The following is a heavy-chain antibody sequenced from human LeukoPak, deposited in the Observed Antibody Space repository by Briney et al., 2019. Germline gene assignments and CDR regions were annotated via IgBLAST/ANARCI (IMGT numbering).Heavy chain of an antibody. J-gene: IGHJ6*03. CDR1: GGSISSYY. Sequence: PSETLSLTCTVSGGSISSYYWSWIRQPPGTGLEWIGYIYHSGSTNYNPSLKSRVTISVDTSKNQFSLKLSSVTAADTAVYYCARAKGYDILTGSYYYYMDVWGKGTTVTVSS. V-gene: IGHV4-59*01. D-gene: IGHD3-9*01. CDR2: IYHSGST. CDR3: ARAKGYDILTGSYYYYMDV.